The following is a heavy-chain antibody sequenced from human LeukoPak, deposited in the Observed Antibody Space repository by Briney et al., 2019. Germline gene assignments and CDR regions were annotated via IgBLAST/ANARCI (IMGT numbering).Heavy chain of an antibody. CDR1: GGTFSSYA. CDR3: ARSGSRYSYYYYMDV. CDR2: IIPIFGTA. V-gene: IGHV1-69*13. Sequence: PVKVSCKASGGTFSSYAISWVRQAPGQGLEWMGGIIPIFGTANYAQKFQGRVTITADESTSTAYMELSSLRSEDTAVYYCARSGSRYSYYYYMDVWGKGTTVTVSS. D-gene: IGHD1-1*01. J-gene: IGHJ6*03.